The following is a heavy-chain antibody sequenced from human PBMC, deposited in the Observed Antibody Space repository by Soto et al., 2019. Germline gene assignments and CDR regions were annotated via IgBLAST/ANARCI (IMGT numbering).Heavy chain of an antibody. Sequence: SETLSLTCPVYRGSISSYSWSWIRKPDGKGLEWIGRIYISGSTNYNPSLKSRVTMSVDTSKKQFSLKLSSVTAADTAVYYCAKSGGYSSGWYYFDYWGQGTLVTVSS. CDR1: RGSISSYS. J-gene: IGHJ4*02. D-gene: IGHD6-19*01. CDR2: IYISGST. V-gene: IGHV4-59*10. CDR3: AKSGGYSSGWYYFDY.